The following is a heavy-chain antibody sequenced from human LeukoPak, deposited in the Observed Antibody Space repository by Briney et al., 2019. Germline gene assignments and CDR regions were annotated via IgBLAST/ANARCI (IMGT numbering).Heavy chain of an antibody. J-gene: IGHJ4*02. D-gene: IGHD1-14*01. CDR1: GFTFGGYG. CDR2: TAYDRSST. Sequence: GGPLRLSCAGSGFTFGGYGMDGFGQTPGKGREWVAVTAYDRSSTFYADSVKGRFTISRDNSKNTMSVQMDDLRAEDTAVYYCTRYNNDHFDYWGQGTLVTVSS. CDR3: TRYNNDHFDY. V-gene: IGHV3-33*01.